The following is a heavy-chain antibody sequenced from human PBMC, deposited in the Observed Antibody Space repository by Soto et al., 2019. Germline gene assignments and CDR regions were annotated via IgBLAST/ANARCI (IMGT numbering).Heavy chain of an antibody. CDR1: GFTFSSYA. V-gene: IGHV3-23*01. Sequence: PGGSLRLSCAASGFTFSSYALSWVRQAPGKGLDWVCASSGSGVSTYYADSVKGRFTISRDNSKNTLYLQMNSLRAEDTGVYYCARDGDTAMVTNPCWFDPWGQGTLVTVSS. D-gene: IGHD5-18*01. CDR2: SSGSGVST. CDR3: ARDGDTAMVTNPCWFDP. J-gene: IGHJ5*02.